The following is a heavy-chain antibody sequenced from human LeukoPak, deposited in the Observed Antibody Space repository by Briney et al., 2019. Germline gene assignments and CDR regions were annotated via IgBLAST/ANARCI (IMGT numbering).Heavy chain of an antibody. CDR2: ISGSGGST. Sequence: QSGGSLRLSCAASGFTFSSYAMSWVRQAPGKGLEWVSAISGSGGSTYYADSVKGRFTISRDNSKNTLYLEMNSLRAEDTAVYYCAKSYGSGSYMVDWGQGTLVTVSS. J-gene: IGHJ4*02. CDR1: GFTFSSYA. V-gene: IGHV3-23*01. CDR3: AKSYGSGSYMVD. D-gene: IGHD3-10*01.